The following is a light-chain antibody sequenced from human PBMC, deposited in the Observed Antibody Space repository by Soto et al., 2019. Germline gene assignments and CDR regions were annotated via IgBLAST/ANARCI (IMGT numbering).Light chain of an antibody. CDR3: QQTYTTPRT. CDR2: TTS. Sequence: DTQMTQYPSSLSASVGDKISLTCRASQTVSTFLNWYQQKPGKAPTLLISTTSTLQSGVPSRFSGSGSGTDFTLTITGLQPEDFATYYCQQTYTTPRTFGQGTKVAIK. V-gene: IGKV1-39*01. J-gene: IGKJ1*01. CDR1: QTVSTF.